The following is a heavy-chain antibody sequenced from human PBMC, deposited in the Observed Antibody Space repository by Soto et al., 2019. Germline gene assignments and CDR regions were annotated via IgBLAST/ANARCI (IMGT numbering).Heavy chain of an antibody. CDR3: AKEVGSTPYYYYGMDV. J-gene: IGHJ6*02. Sequence: QVQLVESGGGVVQPGRSLRLSCVASGFTFSSYGMHWVRQAPGKGLEWVAVISYDGSNKYYADSVKGQFTISRDNSKNTLYLQMNRLRAEDTAVYYCAKEVGSTPYYYYGMDVWGQGTTVTVSS. CDR1: GFTFSSYG. V-gene: IGHV3-30*18. CDR2: ISYDGSNK. D-gene: IGHD2-15*01.